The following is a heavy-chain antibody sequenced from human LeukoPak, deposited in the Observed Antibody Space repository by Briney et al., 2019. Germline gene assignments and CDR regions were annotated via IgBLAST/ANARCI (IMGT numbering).Heavy chain of an antibody. CDR1: GITLSNYG. D-gene: IGHD3-10*01. V-gene: IGHV3-23*01. CDR3: AKRGVVIRVFLVGFHKEAYYFDS. Sequence: GGSLRLSCAVSGITLSNYGMRWVRQAPGKGLEGVAGLSGSGGGTNYADSVQGRFTISRDNPKNTLYLQMNSLRAEDTAVYFCAKRGVVIRVFLVGFHKEAYYFDSWGQGALVTVSS. CDR2: LSGSGGGT. J-gene: IGHJ4*02.